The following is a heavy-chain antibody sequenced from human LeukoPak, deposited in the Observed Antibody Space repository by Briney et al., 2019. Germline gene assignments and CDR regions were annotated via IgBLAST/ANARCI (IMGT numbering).Heavy chain of an antibody. J-gene: IGHJ1*01. CDR2: IKSDGGT. Sequence: GGSLRLSCAASGFTFSTYWMHWVRQAPGKGLVWVSRIKSDGGTNYADSVKGRFAISRDNAKKTVSLQMNSLRPEDTGVYYCARAPSEIGGYYPEYFRHWGQGTLVTVSS. CDR1: GFTFSTYW. CDR3: ARAPSEIGGYYPEYFRH. D-gene: IGHD3-22*01. V-gene: IGHV3-74*01.